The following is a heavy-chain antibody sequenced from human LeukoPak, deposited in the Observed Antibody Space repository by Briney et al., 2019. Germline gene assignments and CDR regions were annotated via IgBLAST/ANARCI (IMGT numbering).Heavy chain of an antibody. CDR1: GYSIISGYY. J-gene: IGHJ4*02. D-gene: IGHD4-23*01. CDR2: IYHNGST. V-gene: IGHV4-38-2*02. Sequence: SATLSLTCTVSGYSIISGYYWGWVRQPPGKGLEWIGSIYHNGSTYYNPSLKSRVTISVDTSKNQFSLKLNSVTAADTALYYCARDGYGGIDYWGQGILVTVSS. CDR3: ARDGYGGIDY.